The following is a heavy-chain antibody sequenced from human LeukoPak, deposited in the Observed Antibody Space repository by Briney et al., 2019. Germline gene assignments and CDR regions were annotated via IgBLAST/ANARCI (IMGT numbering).Heavy chain of an antibody. D-gene: IGHD3-22*01. CDR1: GFTFSSYA. V-gene: IGHV3-64D*06. CDR2: ISSNGGST. Sequence: PGGSLRLSCSASGFTFSSYAMHWVRQAPGKGLEYVSAISSNGGSTYYADSVKGRFTISRDNSKNTPYLQMSSLRAEDTAVYYCVAGGYYDSSGDFDYWGQGTLVTVSS. CDR3: VAGGYYDSSGDFDY. J-gene: IGHJ4*02.